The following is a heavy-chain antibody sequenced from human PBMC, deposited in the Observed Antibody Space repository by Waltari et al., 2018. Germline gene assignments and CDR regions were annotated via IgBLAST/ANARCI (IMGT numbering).Heavy chain of an antibody. D-gene: IGHD6-6*01. CDR3: AREYTSSSGDAFDI. V-gene: IGHV3-48*03. CDR2: ITGSGRTI. CDR1: GFSFSTYE. Sequence: EVQVVESGGGLVKPGGSRELSCVASGFSFSTYEMNWVRQPPGKGLEWVAYITGSGRTIYYADSVKGRFTISRDSAKNSLYLQMNSLTVEDTAVYYCAREYTSSSGDAFDIWGQGTMVIVSS. J-gene: IGHJ3*02.